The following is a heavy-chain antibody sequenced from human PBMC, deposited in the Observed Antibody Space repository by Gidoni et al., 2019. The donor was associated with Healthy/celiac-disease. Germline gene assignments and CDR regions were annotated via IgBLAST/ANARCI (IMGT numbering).Heavy chain of an antibody. CDR2: IRSKANSYAT. CDR3: TSPRGVAALWGGMAV. CDR1: GFTFSGSA. Sequence: EVQLVESGGGLVQPGGSLKLSCADSGFTFSGSAMHWVRQASGKGLECVGRIRSKANSYATAYAASVKGRFTISRDDSKNTAYLQMNSLKTEDTAVYYCTSPRGVAALWGGMAVWGQGTTVTVSS. J-gene: IGHJ6*02. V-gene: IGHV3-73*02. D-gene: IGHD2-15*01.